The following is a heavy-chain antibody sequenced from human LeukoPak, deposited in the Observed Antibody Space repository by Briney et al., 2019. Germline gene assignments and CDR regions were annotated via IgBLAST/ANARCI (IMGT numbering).Heavy chain of an antibody. CDR1: GFSFSAAW. CDR3: VNLGYSD. V-gene: IGHV3-7*01. Sequence: GGSLRLSREASGFSFSAAWMTWVRQAPGEGLEWVATIKNDGSDKYYVDSVKGRFTLSRDNAKNLVYLQMNSLRVEDTAVYYCVNLGYSDGGQGTLVTVSS. CDR2: IKNDGSDK. D-gene: IGHD5-12*01. J-gene: IGHJ4*02.